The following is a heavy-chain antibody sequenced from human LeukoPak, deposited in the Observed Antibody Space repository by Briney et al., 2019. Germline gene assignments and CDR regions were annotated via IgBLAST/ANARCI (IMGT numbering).Heavy chain of an antibody. Sequence: SETLSLTCTVSGASISSYYWNWIRQPPGKGLEWIGYMRYSGSTNYNPSLKSRVTISVDTSKHQFSLKLNSVTSADTAVYYCARDTRYYDNSGYYYFDYWGRGTLVTVSS. D-gene: IGHD3-22*01. CDR1: GASISSYY. CDR2: MRYSGST. V-gene: IGHV4-59*01. CDR3: ARDTRYYDNSGYYYFDY. J-gene: IGHJ4*02.